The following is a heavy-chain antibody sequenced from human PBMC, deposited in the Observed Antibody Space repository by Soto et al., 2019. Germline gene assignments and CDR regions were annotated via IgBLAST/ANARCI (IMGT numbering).Heavy chain of an antibody. CDR3: AADRVVPAATWWPESYYYYGMDV. CDR1: GFTFTSSA. J-gene: IGHJ6*02. D-gene: IGHD2-2*01. V-gene: IGHV1-58*02. CDR2: IVVGSGNT. Sequence: QMQLVQSGPEVKKPGTSVKVSCKASGFTFTSSAMQWVRQARGQRLEWIGWIVVGSGNTNYAQKFQERVTITRDMSTSTXFMXLXTLRSEDTAVYYCAADRVVPAATWWPESYYYYGMDVWGQGTTVTVSS.